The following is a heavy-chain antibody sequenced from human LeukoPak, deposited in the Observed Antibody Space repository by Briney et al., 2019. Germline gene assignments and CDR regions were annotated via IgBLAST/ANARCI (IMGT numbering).Heavy chain of an antibody. CDR2: IYRSGST. CDR1: NYSISNSLY. Sequence: SERLSLTCSGSNYSISNSLYWGWLPQPPGKGPEWIGSIYRSGSTFYNPSLKSRVTISLDTSKNQFSLKLSSVTAADTAVYFCARGTYGYYMDVWGKGTTVTVSS. J-gene: IGHJ6*03. D-gene: IGHD4-17*01. CDR3: ARGTYGYYMDV. V-gene: IGHV4-38-2*02.